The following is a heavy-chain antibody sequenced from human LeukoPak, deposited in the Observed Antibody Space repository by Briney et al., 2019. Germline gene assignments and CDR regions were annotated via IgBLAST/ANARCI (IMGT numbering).Heavy chain of an antibody. CDR3: ARDTEWEKNPDYFDC. J-gene: IGHJ4*02. D-gene: IGHD1-26*01. V-gene: IGHV1-18*01. Sequence: ASVKVSCKPSGYTFNRYGISWVRQAPGQGLEWMGWISGKNGNTIYAQKVQGRVTMTTDTSTSTAYMELRSLRSDDTGIYYCARDTEWEKNPDYFDCWGQGTLVTVSS. CDR1: GYTFNRYG. CDR2: ISGKNGNT.